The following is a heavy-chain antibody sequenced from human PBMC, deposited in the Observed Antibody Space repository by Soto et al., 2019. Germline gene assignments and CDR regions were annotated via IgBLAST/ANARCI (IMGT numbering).Heavy chain of an antibody. Sequence: PGGSLRLSCAASGFTFSSYAMHWVRQAPGKGLEWVAVISYDGSNKYYADSVKGRFTISRDNSKNTLYLQMNSLRAEDTAVYYCAKGSSGDYTPYYYYYYMDVWGKGTTVTVSS. CDR3: AKGSSGDYTPYYYYYYMDV. CDR2: ISYDGSNK. J-gene: IGHJ6*03. V-gene: IGHV3-30-3*01. CDR1: GFTFSSYA. D-gene: IGHD4-17*01.